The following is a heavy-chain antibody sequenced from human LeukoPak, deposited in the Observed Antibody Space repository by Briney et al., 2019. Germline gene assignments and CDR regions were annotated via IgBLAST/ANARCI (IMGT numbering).Heavy chain of an antibody. CDR3: ARLGNAAVANPPH. Sequence: PSETLSLTCTVSDGSINGYYWSWIRQPPGKGLDWIGYMYSGGTTNYSPSLKSRVTISEDMSKNQFSLKLTSVTAADTAVYYCARLGNAAVANPPHWGQGALVTVSS. CDR1: DGSINGYY. J-gene: IGHJ1*01. CDR2: MYSGGTT. V-gene: IGHV4-59*01. D-gene: IGHD6-19*01.